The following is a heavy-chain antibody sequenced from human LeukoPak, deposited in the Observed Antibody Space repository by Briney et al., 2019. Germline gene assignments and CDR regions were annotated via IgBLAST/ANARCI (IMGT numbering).Heavy chain of an antibody. V-gene: IGHV3-21*01. CDR1: GFTSSSYS. J-gene: IGHJ4*02. D-gene: IGHD6-19*01. Sequence: GGSLRLSCAASGFTSSSYSMNWVRQAPGKGLEWVSSISSSSSYIYYADSVKGRFTISRDNAKNSLYLQMNSLRAEDTAVYYCARALIGDSSGWYQDYWGQGTLVTVSS. CDR2: ISSSSSYI. CDR3: ARALIGDSSGWYQDY.